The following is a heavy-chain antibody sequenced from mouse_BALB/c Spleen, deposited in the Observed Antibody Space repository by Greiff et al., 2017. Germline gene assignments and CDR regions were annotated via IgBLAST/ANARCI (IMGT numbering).Heavy chain of an antibody. Sequence: VQLQQSGAELVKPGASVKLSCTASGFNIKDTYMHWVKQRPEQGLEWIGRIDPANGNTKYDPKFQGKATITADTSSNTAYLQLSSLTSEDTAVYYCARQRYHHAMDYWGQGTSVTVSS. V-gene: IGHV14-3*02. D-gene: IGHD2-14*01. CDR1: GFNIKDTY. CDR3: ARQRYHHAMDY. J-gene: IGHJ4*01. CDR2: IDPANGNT.